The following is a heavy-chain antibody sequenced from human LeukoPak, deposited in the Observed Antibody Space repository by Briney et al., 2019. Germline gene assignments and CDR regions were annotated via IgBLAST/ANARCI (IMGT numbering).Heavy chain of an antibody. Sequence: PGRSLRLSCAASGFTFSSYGMHWVRQAPGKGLEWVAVIWYDGSNKYYTDSVKGRFTISRDNSKNTLYLQMNSLRAEDTAVYYCARDTHTFFGISYFDYWGQGTLVTVSS. J-gene: IGHJ4*02. CDR3: ARDTHTFFGISYFDY. CDR1: GFTFSSYG. V-gene: IGHV3-33*01. CDR2: IWYDGSNK. D-gene: IGHD3-10*02.